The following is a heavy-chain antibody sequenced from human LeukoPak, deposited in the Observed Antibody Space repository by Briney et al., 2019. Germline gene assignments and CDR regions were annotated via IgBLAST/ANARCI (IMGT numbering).Heavy chain of an antibody. CDR2: ISGSGGST. Sequence: GGSLRLSCAVSGFTFNTCGIHWVRQAPGKGLEWVSVISGSGGSTYYADSVKGRFTISRDNSKNTLYLQMNSLRAEDTAVYYCAKVAAVLWFGEFYYWGQGTLVTVSS. CDR3: AKVAAVLWFGEFYY. CDR1: GFTFNTCG. J-gene: IGHJ4*02. D-gene: IGHD3-10*01. V-gene: IGHV3-23*01.